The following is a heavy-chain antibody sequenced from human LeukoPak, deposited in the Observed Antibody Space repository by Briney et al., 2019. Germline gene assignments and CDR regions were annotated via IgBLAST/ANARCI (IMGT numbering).Heavy chain of an antibody. CDR1: GGSISSYY. CDR3: ARLHCSGGSCYSASEGDWFDP. CDR2: IYYSGST. V-gene: IGHV4-59*08. J-gene: IGHJ5*02. Sequence: SETLSLTCTVSGGSISSYYWSWIRQPPGKGLEWIGYIYYSGSTNYNPSLKSRVTISVDTSKNQFSLKLSSVTAADTAVYYCARLHCSGGSCYSASEGDWFDPWGQGTLVTVSS. D-gene: IGHD2-15*01.